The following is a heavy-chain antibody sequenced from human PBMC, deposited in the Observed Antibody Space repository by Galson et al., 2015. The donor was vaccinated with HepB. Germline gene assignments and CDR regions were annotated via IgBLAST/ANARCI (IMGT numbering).Heavy chain of an antibody. Sequence: SLRLSCAASGFRFNIYDMSWVRQAPGKGLERVSGITNSGGRRYYAEPGKGRFTISRDNSKNTVFLQMSSLRAEDTAIYYCAKGAYMSSYSLYGMDAWGQGTTVFVSS. CDR1: GFRFNIYD. CDR2: ITNSGGRR. D-gene: IGHD6-6*01. CDR3: AKGAYMSSYSLYGMDA. J-gene: IGHJ6*02. V-gene: IGHV3-23*01.